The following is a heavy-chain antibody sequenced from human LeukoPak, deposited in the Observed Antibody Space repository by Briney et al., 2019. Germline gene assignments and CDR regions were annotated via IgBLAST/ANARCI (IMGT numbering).Heavy chain of an antibody. CDR2: ISGSGGST. CDR3: AKAGYYYDRWDFDY. J-gene: IGHJ4*02. Sequence: GGSLRLSCAASGFTFSSYAMSWVRQAPGKGLEWVSAISGSGGSTYYADSVKGRFTISRDNSKNTLYLQMNSLGAEDTAVYYCAKAGYYYDRWDFDYWGQGTLVTVSS. V-gene: IGHV3-23*01. CDR1: GFTFSSYA. D-gene: IGHD3-22*01.